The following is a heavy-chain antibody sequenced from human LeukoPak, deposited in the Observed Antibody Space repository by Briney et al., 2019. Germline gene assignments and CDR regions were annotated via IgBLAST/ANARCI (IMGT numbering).Heavy chain of an antibody. CDR2: ISAYNGNT. Sequence: ASVNVSCKASGYTFTSYGISWVRRAPGQGLEWMGWISAYNGNTNYAQKLRGRVTMTTDTSTSTAYMELRSLRSDDTAVYYCARGRAAAGTSDAFDIWGQGTMVTVSS. J-gene: IGHJ3*02. D-gene: IGHD6-13*01. V-gene: IGHV1-18*01. CDR3: ARGRAAAGTSDAFDI. CDR1: GYTFTSYG.